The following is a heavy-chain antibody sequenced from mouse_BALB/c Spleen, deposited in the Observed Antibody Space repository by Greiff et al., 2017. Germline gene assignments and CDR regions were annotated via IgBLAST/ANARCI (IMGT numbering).Heavy chain of an antibody. V-gene: IGHV5-6-3*01. D-gene: IGHD3-1*01. Sequence: EVQLVESGGGLVQPGGSLKLSCAASGFTFSSYGMSWVRQTPDKRLELVATINSNGGSTYYPDSVKGRFTISRDNAKNTLYLQMSSLKSEDTAMYYCARQLGFYAMDYWGQGTSVTVSS. J-gene: IGHJ4*01. CDR2: INSNGGST. CDR3: ARQLGFYAMDY. CDR1: GFTFSSYG.